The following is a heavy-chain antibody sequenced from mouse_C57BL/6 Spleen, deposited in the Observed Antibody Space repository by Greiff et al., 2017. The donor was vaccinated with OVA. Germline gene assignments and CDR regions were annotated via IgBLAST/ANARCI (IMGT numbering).Heavy chain of an antibody. D-gene: IGHD1-1*01. CDR2: IDPSDSYT. J-gene: IGHJ2*01. CDR1: GYTFTSYW. V-gene: IGHV1-69*01. Sequence: QVQLQQPGAELVMPGASVKLSCKASGYTFTSYWMHWVKQRPGQGLEWIGEIDPSDSYTNYNQKFKGTSTLTVDKSSSTAYMQLSSLTSEDSAVYYCARDYYGSRGGVVDYWGQGTTLTVSS. CDR3: ARDYYGSRGGVVDY.